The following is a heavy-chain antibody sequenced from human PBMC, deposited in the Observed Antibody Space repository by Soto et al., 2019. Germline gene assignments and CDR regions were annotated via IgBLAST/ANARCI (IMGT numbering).Heavy chain of an antibody. CDR2: ISYDGSYK. J-gene: IGHJ5*02. Sequence: PGGSLRLSCAASGFTFSTYGMNWVRQAPGKGLAWVAVISYDGSYKYTSDAVKGRFTISRDNSNNTLYLQLNSLRTEDTAVHYFAKDQGGHWFDPWGQGTLVPVSS. V-gene: IGHV3-30*18. CDR3: AKDQGGHWFDP. CDR1: GFTFSTYG. D-gene: IGHD1-26*01.